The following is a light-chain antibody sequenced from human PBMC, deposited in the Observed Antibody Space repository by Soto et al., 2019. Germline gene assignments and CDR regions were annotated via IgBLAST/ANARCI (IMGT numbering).Light chain of an antibody. CDR2: KNN. J-gene: IGLJ2*01. Sequence: QSVLTQPPSASGTPGQRVTISCSGSSSKIGRNTVNWYQQLPGTAPKCLIYKNNQRPSGLPDRFSGSKSGTSASLAISGLQSEDAADSYCAAWDDSLNGVLFGGGTKVTVL. V-gene: IGLV1-44*01. CDR3: AAWDDSLNGVL. CDR1: SSKIGRNT.